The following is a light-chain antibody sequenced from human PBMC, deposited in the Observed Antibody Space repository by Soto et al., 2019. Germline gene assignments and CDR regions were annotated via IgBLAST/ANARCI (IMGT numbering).Light chain of an antibody. CDR1: RDVRDW. CDR3: QQANIFPLT. V-gene: IGKV1-12*01. Sequence: DIEMTQSPSSVSASVGDTVTITCRASRDVRDWLAWYQQRPGTAPKVLIYAASTLQSGVPSRFSGSGSGTLFTLTISSLQPEDFATYYCQQANIFPLTFGGGTKVEIK. J-gene: IGKJ4*02. CDR2: AAS.